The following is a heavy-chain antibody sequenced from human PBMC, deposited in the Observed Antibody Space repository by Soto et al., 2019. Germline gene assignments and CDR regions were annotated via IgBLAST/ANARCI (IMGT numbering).Heavy chain of an antibody. V-gene: IGHV1-2*02. CDR1: GYTFTGYY. Sequence: QVQLVQSGAEVKKPGASVKVSCKASGYTFTGYYMHWVRQAPGQGLEWTGWINPNSGGTNYAQKFQGRVTMTRDTSISTANMELSRLRSDDTAVYYCARGNVDTAMDRRLGYGMDVWGQGTTVTVSS. J-gene: IGHJ6*02. CDR2: INPNSGGT. CDR3: ARGNVDTAMDRRLGYGMDV. D-gene: IGHD5-18*01.